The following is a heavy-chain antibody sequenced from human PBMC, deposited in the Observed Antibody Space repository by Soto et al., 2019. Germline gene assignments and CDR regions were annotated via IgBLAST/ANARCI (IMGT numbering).Heavy chain of an antibody. D-gene: IGHD2-2*01. V-gene: IGHV1-18*04. CDR1: GYDFSSYG. CDR3: VRDPQRNDY. J-gene: IGHJ4*02. Sequence: QVQLVQSGAEVKKPGASVKVSCKASGYDFSSYGISWVRQAPGQGLEWMGWISASNGNRDYAQQFQGRATMTSDTSRTTAYMKLRSLRSDDTAMYYCVRDPQRNDYWGQGTLVNVSS. CDR2: ISASNGNR.